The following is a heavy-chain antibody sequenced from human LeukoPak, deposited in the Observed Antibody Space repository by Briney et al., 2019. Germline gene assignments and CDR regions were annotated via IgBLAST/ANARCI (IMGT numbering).Heavy chain of an antibody. Sequence: AXXGGXXXGYYWSWIRQPPGKGLEWVGEINHSGSNNYKPSLKRRVTISVDKSKNQFSLKLSSVTAADTAVYYCARGTLAVAGNDYWGQGTLVTVSS. V-gene: IGHV4-34*01. CDR1: GGXXXGYY. J-gene: IGHJ4*02. CDR3: ARGTLAVAGNDY. D-gene: IGHD6-19*01. CDR2: INHSGSN.